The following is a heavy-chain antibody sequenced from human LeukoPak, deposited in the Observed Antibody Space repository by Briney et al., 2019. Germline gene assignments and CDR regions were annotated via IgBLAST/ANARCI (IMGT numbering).Heavy chain of an antibody. V-gene: IGHV1-18*01. Sequence: ASVKVSCTASGYTFTSYGISWVRQAPGQGLEWMGCIRAYNGNTNYAHTLKGRVTMTTDTSTNTAYLELKSLRSDDTAVYYCARTTEDWSGGNCRSPCFDYWGQGTLVTVSS. CDR3: ARTTEDWSGGNCRSPCFDY. CDR1: GYTFTSYG. J-gene: IGHJ4*02. D-gene: IGHD2-15*01. CDR2: IRAYNGNT.